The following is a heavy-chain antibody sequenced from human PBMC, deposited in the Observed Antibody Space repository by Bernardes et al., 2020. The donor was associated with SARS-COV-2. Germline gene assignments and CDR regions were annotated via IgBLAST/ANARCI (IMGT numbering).Heavy chain of an antibody. CDR1: GYTLTSYG. J-gene: IGHJ6*02. D-gene: IGHD2-8*01. CDR3: AREGDIVLMVYAIRGMDV. CDR2: ISADNGNT. V-gene: IGHV1-18*01. Sequence: ASVKVACKASGYTLTSYGISWVRQAPGQGLEWMGWISADNGNTNSAQKLPGRVTMTTDTSTSTAYMELRSLRSDDTAVYYCAREGDIVLMVYAIRGMDVWGQGTTVTVSS.